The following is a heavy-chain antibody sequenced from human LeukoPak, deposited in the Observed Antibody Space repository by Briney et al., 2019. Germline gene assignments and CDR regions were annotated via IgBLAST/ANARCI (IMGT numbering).Heavy chain of an antibody. CDR3: ARGGGYGDYGYVDN. D-gene: IGHD4-17*01. V-gene: IGHV4-30-4*08. J-gene: IGHJ4*02. CDR1: GGSISSGDYY. Sequence: SETLSLTCTVSGGSISSGDYYWSWIRQPPGKGLEWIGYIYYSGSTYYNPSLKSRVTISVDTSKNQFSLKLSSVTAADTAVYYCARGGGYGDYGYVDNWGQGTLVTVSS. CDR2: IYYSGST.